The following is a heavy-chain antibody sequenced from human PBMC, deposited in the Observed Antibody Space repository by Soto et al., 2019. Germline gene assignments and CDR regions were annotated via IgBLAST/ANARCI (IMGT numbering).Heavy chain of an antibody. CDR3: TTPGRYFDWVPYYYYGMDV. CDR2: IKSKTDGGTT. Sequence: EVQLVESGGGLVKSGGSLRLSCAASGFTFSNAWMNWVRQAPGKGLEWVGRIKSKTDGGTTDYAAPVKGRFTISRDDSKNTLYLQMNSLKTEDTAVYYCTTPGRYFDWVPYYYYGMDVWGQGTTVTVSS. D-gene: IGHD3-9*01. V-gene: IGHV3-15*07. CDR1: GFTFSNAW. J-gene: IGHJ6*02.